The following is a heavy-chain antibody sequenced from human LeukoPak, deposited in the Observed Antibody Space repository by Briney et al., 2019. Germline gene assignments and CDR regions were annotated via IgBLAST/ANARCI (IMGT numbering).Heavy chain of an antibody. CDR2: INHSGST. CDR1: GGSISSGGYS. D-gene: IGHD6-19*01. Sequence: SQTLSLTCAVSGGSISSGGYSWSWIRQPPGKGLEWIGEINHSGSTNYNPSLKSRVTISVDTSKNQFSLKLSSVTAADTAVYYCARWDSSGWWDYWGQGTLVTVSS. CDR3: ARWDSSGWWDY. V-gene: IGHV4-30-2*01. J-gene: IGHJ4*02.